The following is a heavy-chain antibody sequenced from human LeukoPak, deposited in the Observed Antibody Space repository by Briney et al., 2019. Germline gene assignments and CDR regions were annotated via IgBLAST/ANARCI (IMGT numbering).Heavy chain of an antibody. J-gene: IGHJ5*02. CDR1: GGSISSYY. CDR2: IYTSGST. V-gene: IGHV4-4*07. D-gene: IGHD6-13*01. Sequence: SETLSLTCTVSGGSISSYYWSWIRQPAGKGLEWIGRIYTSGSTNYNPSLKSRVTMSVDTSKNQFSLKLGSVTAADTAVYYCARDIIPSSWYDNWFDPWGQGTLVTVSS. CDR3: ARDIIPSSWYDNWFDP.